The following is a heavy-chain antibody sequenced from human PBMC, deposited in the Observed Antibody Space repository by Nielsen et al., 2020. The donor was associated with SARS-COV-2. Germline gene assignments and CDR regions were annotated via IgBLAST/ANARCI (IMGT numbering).Heavy chain of an antibody. CDR2: INTNTGNP. CDR1: GYTFTSYG. V-gene: IGHV7-4-1*02. Sequence: ASVKVSCKASGYTFTSYGISWVRQAPGQGLEWMGWINTNTGNPTYAQGFTGQFGFSLDTSVNTSYLQISSLKADDTAVYFCSRARWFGEFLNFDYWGQGALVTVSS. D-gene: IGHD3-10*01. J-gene: IGHJ4*02. CDR3: SRARWFGEFLNFDY.